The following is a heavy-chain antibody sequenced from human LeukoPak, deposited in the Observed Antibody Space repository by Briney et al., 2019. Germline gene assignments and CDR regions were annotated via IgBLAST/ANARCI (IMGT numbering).Heavy chain of an antibody. CDR1: GYTFTSYH. CDR3: ARGVGSSWYKGLEYFDY. V-gene: IGHV1-46*01. D-gene: IGHD6-13*01. CDR2: INPTAGTT. J-gene: IGHJ4*02. Sequence: ASVKVSCKASGYTFTSYHMHWVRQAPGRGLERMGVINPTAGTTIYAQRFQEFQGRVAMTRDMSTSTVYMELSSLRSEDTAVYYCARGVGSSWYKGLEYFDYWGQGTLVTVSS.